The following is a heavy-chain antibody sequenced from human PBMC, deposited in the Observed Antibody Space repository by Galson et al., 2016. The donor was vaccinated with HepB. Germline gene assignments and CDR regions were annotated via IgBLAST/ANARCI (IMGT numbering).Heavy chain of an antibody. CDR3: ARGSAAGTWGYGMGV. V-gene: IGHV3-21*01. J-gene: IGHJ6*02. CDR2: IVSRGSHM. CDR1: GFTFSSYN. Sequence: LRLSCAASGFTFSSYNMNWVRQAPGKGPEWVSSIVSRGSHMFYAESPKGRFTISRDNAKNSLYLQMNSLRVEDTAVYYCARGSAAGTWGYGMGVWGQGTTVSVSS. D-gene: IGHD6-13*01.